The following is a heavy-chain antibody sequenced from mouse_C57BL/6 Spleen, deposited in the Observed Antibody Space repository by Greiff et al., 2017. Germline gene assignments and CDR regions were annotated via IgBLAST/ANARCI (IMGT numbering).Heavy chain of an antibody. CDR1: GYTFTSYW. D-gene: IGHD2-2*01. CDR2: IIPSSGYT. V-gene: IGHV1-7*01. CDR3: ARSGAYVYDVGDC. Sequence: VQRVESGAELAKPGASVKLSCKASGYTFTSYWMHWVKQRPGQGLEWIGYIIPSSGYTKYNQKFKDKATLTADKSSSTAYMQLSSLTYEDSAVYSCARSGAYVYDVGDCWGQGTTLTVSS. J-gene: IGHJ2*01.